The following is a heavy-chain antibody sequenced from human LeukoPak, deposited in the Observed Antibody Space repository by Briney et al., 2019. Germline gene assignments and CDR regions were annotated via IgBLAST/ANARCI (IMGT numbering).Heavy chain of an antibody. CDR2: IFSNDEK. CDR1: GFSLSNARMG. J-gene: IGHJ4*02. V-gene: IGHV2-26*01. CDR3: ARIDYGGKGCVDY. D-gene: IGHD4-23*01. Sequence: SGPTLVNPTETLTLTCTGSGFSLSNARMGVSWIRQPPGKALEWLAHIFSNDEKSYSTSLKSRLTISKDTSKSQVVLTMTNMDPVDTATYYCARIDYGGKGCVDYWGQGTLVTVSS.